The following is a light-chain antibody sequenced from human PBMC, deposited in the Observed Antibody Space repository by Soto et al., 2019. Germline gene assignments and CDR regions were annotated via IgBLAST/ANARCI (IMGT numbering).Light chain of an antibody. CDR3: QQYYSYPPT. CDR2: AAS. V-gene: IGKV1-8*01. Sequence: AIRMTQSPSSFSASTGDRVTITCRASQGISSYLAWYQQKPGKAPKLLIYAASTLQSGVPSRFSGSGSGTDFTLTISCLQSEDFATYYCQQYYSYPPTFGQGPKVAIK. J-gene: IGKJ1*01. CDR1: QGISSY.